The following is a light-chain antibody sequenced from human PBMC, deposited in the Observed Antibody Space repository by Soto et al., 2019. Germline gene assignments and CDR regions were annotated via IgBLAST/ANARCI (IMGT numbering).Light chain of an antibody. CDR1: SSDVGGYNY. V-gene: IGLV2-14*03. J-gene: IGLJ2*01. CDR3: SSYTISSTYVV. CDR2: DVN. Sequence: QSALTQPAFVSGSPGQSITISCTGSSSDVGGYNYVSWYQRRPGKAPKLMIYDVNNRPSGVSNRFSGSKSGNTASLTISGLQAEDEADYYCSSYTISSTYVVFGGGTKLTVL.